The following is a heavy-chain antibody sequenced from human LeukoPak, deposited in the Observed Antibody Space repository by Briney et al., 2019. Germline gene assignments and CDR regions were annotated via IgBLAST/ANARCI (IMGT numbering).Heavy chain of an antibody. CDR2: IYYSGST. V-gene: IGHV4-59*01. D-gene: IGHD3-10*01. J-gene: IGHJ5*02. Sequence: SETLSLTCTVSGGSISSYYWSWVRQPPGKGLEWLGYIYYSGSTNYNPSRKSRVTISVDTSKNQFSLKLSSVTAADTAVYYCARAGLWFGELLGWFDPWGQGTLVTVSS. CDR3: ARAGLWFGELLGWFDP. CDR1: GGSISSYY.